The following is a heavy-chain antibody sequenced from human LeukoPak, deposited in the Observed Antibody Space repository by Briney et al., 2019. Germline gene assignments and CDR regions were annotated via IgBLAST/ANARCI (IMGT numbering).Heavy chain of an antibody. CDR2: ISTSGAST. Sequence: GGSLRLSCAASGFSFSSYPMSWVRQAPGKGLEWVSGISTSGASTYSADSVKGRFTISRDNSKNTFFLQMNSLRVEDTAVYYCAKGGSGWYGHFDHWGQGALVTVSS. D-gene: IGHD6-19*01. CDR1: GFSFSSYP. V-gene: IGHV3-23*01. J-gene: IGHJ4*02. CDR3: AKGGSGWYGHFDH.